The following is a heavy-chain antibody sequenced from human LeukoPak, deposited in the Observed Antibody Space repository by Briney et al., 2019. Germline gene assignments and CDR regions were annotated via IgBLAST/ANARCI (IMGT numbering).Heavy chain of an antibody. V-gene: IGHV4-34*03. CDR3: V. Sequence: SETLSLTCAVYGGSFSNYYWSWLRQPPGKGLEWIGEINYSGSTNYNPSLKSRVTISIDTSKNQFSLNRISVTAADTAYYMDVWGKRTTVTGSS. CDR2: INYSGST. CDR1: GGSFSNYY. J-gene: IGHJ6*03.